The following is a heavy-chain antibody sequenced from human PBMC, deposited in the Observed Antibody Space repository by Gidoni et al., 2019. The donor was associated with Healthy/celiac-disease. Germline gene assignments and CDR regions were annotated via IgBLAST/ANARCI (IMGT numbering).Heavy chain of an antibody. CDR1: VGSVSGYY. J-gene: IGHJ6*04. Sequence: QVQLQPWGAGLLKPSETLSLTCAVHVGSVSGYYWRWIRQPPGKGLEWIGEINHSGSTNYNPSLKSRVTKSVDTSKYQFSLKLSSVTAADTAVYYCARRRGVVPAAMGGAYYYYYYGMDVWGKGTTVTVSS. D-gene: IGHD2-2*01. V-gene: IGHV4-34*01. CDR2: INHSGST. CDR3: ARRRGVVPAAMGGAYYYYYYGMDV.